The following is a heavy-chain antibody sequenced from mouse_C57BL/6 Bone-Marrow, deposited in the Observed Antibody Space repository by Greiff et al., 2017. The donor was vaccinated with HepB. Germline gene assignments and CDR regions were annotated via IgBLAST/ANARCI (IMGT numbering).Heavy chain of an antibody. Sequence: QVQLQQSGPELVKPGASVKISCKASGYAFSSSWMNWVKQRPGKGLEWIGRIYPGDGDTNYNGKFKGKATLTADKSSSTAYMQLSSLTSEDSAVYFCATTYYGYSLYAMDYWGQGTSVTVSS. J-gene: IGHJ4*01. CDR3: ATTYYGYSLYAMDY. V-gene: IGHV1-82*01. D-gene: IGHD2-2*01. CDR1: GYAFSSSW. CDR2: IYPGDGDT.